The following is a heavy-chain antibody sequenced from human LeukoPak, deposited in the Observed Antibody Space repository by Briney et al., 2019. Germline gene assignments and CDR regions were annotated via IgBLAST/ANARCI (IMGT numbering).Heavy chain of an antibody. CDR3: ASLGLRFLVYCMDV. V-gene: IGHV3-21*01. CDR2: ITSSSSYI. CDR1: GFSSTSYS. J-gene: IGHJ6*03. D-gene: IGHD3-3*01. Sequence: PGGSLRLSCAAPGFSSTSYSINWVPQAPGKGRGWVSSITSSSSYIYYADSVKGRFTISRDNAKNSLYLQMNSLRAEDTAVYYCASLGLRFLVYCMDVWGKGTTVTVSS.